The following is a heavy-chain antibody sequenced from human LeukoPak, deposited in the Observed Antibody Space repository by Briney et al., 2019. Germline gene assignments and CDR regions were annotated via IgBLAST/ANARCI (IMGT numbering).Heavy chain of an antibody. CDR3: AKGKWGNYYPHDAPDI. V-gene: IGHV3-30*18. CDR2: ISHAGTNQ. Sequence: PGGSLRLSCVASGFNFSNHDMYWVRQAPGKGLEWVAVISHAGTNQYDGDSVKGRFTISRDNSKNTLWLEMNSLRTEDTAMYYCAKGKWGNYYPHDAPDIWGHGTVVTVFS. D-gene: IGHD3-10*01. J-gene: IGHJ3*02. CDR1: GFNFSNHD.